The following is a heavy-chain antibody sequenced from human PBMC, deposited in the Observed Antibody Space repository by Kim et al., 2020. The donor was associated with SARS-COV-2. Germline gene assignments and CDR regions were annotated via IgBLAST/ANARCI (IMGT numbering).Heavy chain of an antibody. CDR3: ARLAAAKDSPFDP. J-gene: IGHJ5*02. D-gene: IGHD6-13*01. Sequence: SETLSLTCTVSGGSISSSSYYWGWIRQPPGKGLEWIGSIYYSGSTYYNPSLKSRVTISVDTSKNQFSLKLSSVTAADTAVYYCARLAAAKDSPFDPWGQGTLVTVSS. V-gene: IGHV4-39*01. CDR1: GGSISSSSYY. CDR2: IYYSGST.